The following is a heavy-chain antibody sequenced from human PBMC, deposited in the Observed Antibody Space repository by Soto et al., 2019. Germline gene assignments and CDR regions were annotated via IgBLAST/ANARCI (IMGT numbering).Heavy chain of an antibody. CDR3: ASRDPGTSVDY. CDR2: IYRTGRT. D-gene: IGHD1-7*01. J-gene: IGHJ4*02. V-gene: IGHV4-4*02. Sequence: SETLSLTCTVSGGSFTSNNWWTWVRQHPGQGLEWSGEIYRTGRTNYNPSLKSRVTISLDKSENQFSLKVTSLTAADTAVYYCASRDPGTSVDYWGQGTLVTVSS. CDR1: GGSFTSNNW.